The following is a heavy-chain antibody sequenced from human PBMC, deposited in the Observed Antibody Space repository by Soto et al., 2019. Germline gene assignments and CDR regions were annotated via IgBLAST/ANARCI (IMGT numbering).Heavy chain of an antibody. CDR1: GGTFSSYA. D-gene: IGHD4-17*01. Sequence: SVKVSCKASGGTFSSYAISWVRQAPGQGLEWMGGIIPIFGTANYAQKFQGRVTITADESTSTAYMELSSLRSEDTAVYYCAVHYGANFYYYVMDGWGQGTTVTVSS. CDR2: IIPIFGTA. J-gene: IGHJ6*02. V-gene: IGHV1-69*13. CDR3: AVHYGANFYYYVMDG.